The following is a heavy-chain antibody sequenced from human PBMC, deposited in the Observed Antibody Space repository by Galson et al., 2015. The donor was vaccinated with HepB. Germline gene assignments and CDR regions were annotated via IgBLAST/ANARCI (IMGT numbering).Heavy chain of an antibody. CDR1: GFTFSNAW. CDR3: TTDDWYYYDSSGYPNWFDP. V-gene: IGHV3-15*01. Sequence: SLRLSCAASGFTFSNAWMSWVRQAPGKGLEWVGRIKSKTDGGTTDYAAPVKGRFTISRDDPKNTLYLQMNSLKTEDTAVYYCTTDDWYYYDSSGYPNWFDPWGQGTLVTVSS. D-gene: IGHD3-22*01. J-gene: IGHJ5*02. CDR2: IKSKTDGGTT.